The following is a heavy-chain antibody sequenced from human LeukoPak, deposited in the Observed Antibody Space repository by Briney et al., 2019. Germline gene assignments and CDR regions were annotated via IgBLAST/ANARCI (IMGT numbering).Heavy chain of an antibody. CDR3: ARCLLDIVVVPAASYYHYYYMDV. V-gene: IGHV3-23*01. D-gene: IGHD2-2*03. Sequence: GGSLRLSCAASGFTFSSYGMSWVRQASGKGLEWVSVISGSGAITHYADSVKGRFTISRDNAKNSLYLQMNSLRAEDTAVYYCARCLLDIVVVPAASYYHYYYMDVWGKGTTVTVSS. CDR2: ISGSGAIT. CDR1: GFTFSSYG. J-gene: IGHJ6*03.